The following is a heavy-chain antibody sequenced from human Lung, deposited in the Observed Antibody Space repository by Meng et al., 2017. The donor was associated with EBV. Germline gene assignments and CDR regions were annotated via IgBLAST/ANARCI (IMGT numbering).Heavy chain of an antibody. CDR2: ITSSGSPI. CDR3: VREAHVDFEYYFDF. D-gene: IGHD4-17*01. Sequence: VGSGGSFGEPGGSLRLSCAASGLTFKHYSMRWIRQAPGKGLECISYITSSGSPIYYADSVKGRFAVSRDNTRNSLYLQMNSLRAEDTAVYYCVREAHVDFEYYFDFWGQGALVTVSS. J-gene: IGHJ4*02. CDR1: GLTFKHYS. V-gene: IGHV3-11*01.